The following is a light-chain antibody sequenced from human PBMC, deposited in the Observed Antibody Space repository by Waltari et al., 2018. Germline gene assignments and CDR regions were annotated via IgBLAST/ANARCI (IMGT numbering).Light chain of an antibody. CDR1: QGVRGF. Sequence: ETVLTQSPVTLSVSPGERVALSGRASQGVRGFLAWYQQKPGQAPRLLVYDISTRATGIPARFSGSGSEAEFTLTISGLQSEDFAVYYCQQYGSWPLTFGGGTKVDLK. J-gene: IGKJ4*01. CDR2: DIS. CDR3: QQYGSWPLT. V-gene: IGKV3-15*01.